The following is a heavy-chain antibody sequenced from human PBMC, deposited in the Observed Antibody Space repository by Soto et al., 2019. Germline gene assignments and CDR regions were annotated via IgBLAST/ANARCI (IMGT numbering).Heavy chain of an antibody. V-gene: IGHV3-23*01. CDR1: GFAFSSYA. CDR2: ISGSGGST. D-gene: IGHD6-19*01. Sequence: GGSLGLCCAYSGFAFSSYAMRWVRQAPGKGLEWVSAISGSGGSTYYADSVKGRFTISRDNSKNTLYLQMNSLRAEDTAVYYCAKATGIAVAGTPFDYWGQGTLVTVSS. CDR3: AKATGIAVAGTPFDY. J-gene: IGHJ4*02.